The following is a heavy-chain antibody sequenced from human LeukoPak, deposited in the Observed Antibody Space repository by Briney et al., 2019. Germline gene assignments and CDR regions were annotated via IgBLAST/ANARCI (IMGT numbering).Heavy chain of an antibody. CDR3: ARDSGVDTYFDY. Sequence: ASVKDSCKASGGTFSSYAISWVRQAPGQGLEWMGGIIPIFGTANYAQKFQGRVTITTDESTSTAYMELSSLRSEDTAVYYCARDSGVDTYFDYWGQGTLVTVSS. CDR1: GGTFSSYA. CDR2: IIPIFGTA. J-gene: IGHJ4*02. V-gene: IGHV1-69*05. D-gene: IGHD5-18*01.